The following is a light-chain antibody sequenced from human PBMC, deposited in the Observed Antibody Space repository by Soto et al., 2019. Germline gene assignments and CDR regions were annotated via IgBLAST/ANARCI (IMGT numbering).Light chain of an antibody. CDR3: FSYTSSGTYV. J-gene: IGLJ1*01. Sequence: QSVLTQPASVSGSPGQSITISRTGTSSDVGNYKYASWYQQHPGKAPKLMIYEVSNRPSGVSNRFSGSKSGNTASLTISGLQAEDETDYYCFSYTSSGTYVFGTGTKVTV. CDR2: EVS. V-gene: IGLV2-14*01. CDR1: SSDVGNYKY.